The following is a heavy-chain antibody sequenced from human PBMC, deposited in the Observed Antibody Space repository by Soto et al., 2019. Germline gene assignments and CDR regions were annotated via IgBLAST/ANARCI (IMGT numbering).Heavy chain of an antibody. V-gene: IGHV1-69*06. CDR3: ARETAHRGASVRPLQPGNFDS. CDR2: IIPFLGTT. CDR1: GGIFFTSG. Sequence: QVQLVQSGAEVKMPGSSVKVSCKTSGGIFFTSGLSWVRQAPGQGLEWLGGIIPFLGTTNNAQKFQGRVTFTADKSTYTVYLELSDLTFEDTATYYGARETAHRGASVRPLQPGNFDSWGQGTLVTVSS. J-gene: IGHJ4*02. D-gene: IGHD7-27*01.